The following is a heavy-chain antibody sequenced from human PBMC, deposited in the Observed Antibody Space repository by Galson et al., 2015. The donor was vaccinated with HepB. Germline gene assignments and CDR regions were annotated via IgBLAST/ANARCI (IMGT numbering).Heavy chain of an antibody. CDR3: ARDGRNWYSQRAEYFQH. CDR1: GYTFTGYY. D-gene: IGHD1-7*01. V-gene: IGHV1-2*02. J-gene: IGHJ1*01. Sequence: SVKVSCKASGYTFTGYYMHWVRQAPGQGLEWMGWINPNSGGTNYAQKFQGRVTMTRDTSISTAYMELSRLRSDDTAVYYWARDGRNWYSQRAEYFQHWGQGTLVTVSS. CDR2: INPNSGGT.